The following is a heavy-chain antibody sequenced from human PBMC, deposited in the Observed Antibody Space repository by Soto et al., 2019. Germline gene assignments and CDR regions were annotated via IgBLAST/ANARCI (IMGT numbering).Heavy chain of an antibody. V-gene: IGHV1-8*01. D-gene: IGHD3-22*01. J-gene: IGHJ6*02. CDR3: ARLHYYDSSGYYYGSYYYYGMDV. CDR1: GYTFTSYD. Sequence: GASVKVSCKASGYTFTSYDINSVRQATGQGLEWMGWMNPNSGNTGYAQKFQGRVTMTRNTSISTAYMELSSLRSEDTAVYYCARLHYYDSSGYYYGSYYYYGMDVWG. CDR2: MNPNSGNT.